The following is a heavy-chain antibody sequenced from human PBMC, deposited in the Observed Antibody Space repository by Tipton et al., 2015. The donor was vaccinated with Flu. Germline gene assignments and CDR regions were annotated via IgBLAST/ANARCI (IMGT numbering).Heavy chain of an antibody. J-gene: IGHJ4*02. CDR1: GFTFSSYA. CDR3: TRDSTHYYGSGSYCSDY. V-gene: IGHV3-23*01. D-gene: IGHD3-10*01. CDR2: ISGSGGST. Sequence: SLRLSCAASGFTFSSYAMSWVRQAPGKGLEWVSAISGSGGSTYYADSVKGRFTISRDTSKNTLDLQMSSLSPDDTAMYYCTRDSTHYYGSGSYCSDYWGQGTQVTVSS.